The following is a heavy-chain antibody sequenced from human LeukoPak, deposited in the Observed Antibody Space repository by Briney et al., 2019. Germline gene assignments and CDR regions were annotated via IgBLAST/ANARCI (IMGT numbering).Heavy chain of an antibody. CDR2: ISSSGSTI. J-gene: IGHJ4*02. CDR3: ARVPSDIVVVVAARGRSDFDY. CDR1: GFTFSSYE. D-gene: IGHD2-15*01. Sequence: GGSLRLSCAASGFTFSSYEMNWVRQAPGKGLEWVSYISSSGSTIYYADSVKGRFTISRDNAKNSLYLQMNSLRAEDTVVYYCARVPSDIVVVVAARGRSDFDYWGQGTLVTVSS. V-gene: IGHV3-48*03.